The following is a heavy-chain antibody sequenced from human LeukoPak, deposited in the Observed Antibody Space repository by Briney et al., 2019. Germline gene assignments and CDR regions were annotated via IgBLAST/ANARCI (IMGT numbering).Heavy chain of an antibody. D-gene: IGHD4-23*01. CDR2: IYTSGST. V-gene: IGHV4-61*02. J-gene: IGHJ4*02. CDR1: GGSISSGSYY. Sequence: PSETLSLTCTVSGGSISSGSYYWSWIRQPAGKGLEWIGRIYTSGSTNYNPSLKSRVTISVDTSKNQFSLKLSSVTAADTAVYYCARGDSNSAFDYWGQGTLVTVSS. CDR3: ARGDSNSAFDY.